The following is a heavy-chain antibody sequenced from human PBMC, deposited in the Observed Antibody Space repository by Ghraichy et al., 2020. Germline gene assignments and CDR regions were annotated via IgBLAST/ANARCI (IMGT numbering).Heavy chain of an antibody. CDR3: VKELGLGGY. D-gene: IGHD7-27*01. J-gene: IGHJ4*02. Sequence: GRRGPGKRLEHVSGITFNGGTTYYADSVKGRFTISRDNSKNTLYLQMNTLRTEDTAVYYCVKELGLGGYWGQGTLVTVSP. CDR2: ITFNGGTT. V-gene: IGHV3-64D*06.